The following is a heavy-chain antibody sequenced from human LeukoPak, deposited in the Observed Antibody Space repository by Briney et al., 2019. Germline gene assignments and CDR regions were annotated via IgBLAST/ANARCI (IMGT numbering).Heavy chain of an antibody. CDR3: ARIAGYYYYMDV. V-gene: IGHV3-21*01. Sequence: GGSLRLSRAASGFTFSSYSMNWVRQAPGKGLEWVSSISSSSSYIYYADSVKGRFTISRDNAKNSLYLQMNSLRAEDTAVYYCARIAGYYYYMDVWGKGTTVTVSS. CDR2: ISSSSSYI. D-gene: IGHD6-13*01. CDR1: GFTFSSYS. J-gene: IGHJ6*03.